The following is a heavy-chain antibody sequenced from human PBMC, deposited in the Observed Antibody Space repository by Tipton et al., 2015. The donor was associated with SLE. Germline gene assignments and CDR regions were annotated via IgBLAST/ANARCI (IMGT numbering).Heavy chain of an antibody. Sequence: LSLTCAASGFTFSSYAMSWVRQAQGQGLERVSAISGSGGSTSYADSGKDRFTISRDNSKNTLYLQMNSLRAEDTAGYYCAKDSVYYYDRSGQGFCYYGMDVWVQGTTVTVSS. CDR2: ISGSGGST. V-gene: IGHV3-23*01. J-gene: IGHJ6*02. CDR3: AKDSVYYYDRSGQGFCYYGMDV. CDR1: GFTFSSYA. D-gene: IGHD3-22*01.